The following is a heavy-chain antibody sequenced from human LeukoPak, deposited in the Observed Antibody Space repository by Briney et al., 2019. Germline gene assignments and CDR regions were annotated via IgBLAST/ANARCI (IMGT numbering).Heavy chain of an antibody. J-gene: IGHJ4*02. CDR2: ISAYNGNT. CDR1: VYTFTSYG. CDR3: ARDLGYCTNGVCYTSGH. Sequence: ASVKVSCKASVYTFTSYGISWVRQAPGQGLEWMGWISAYNGNTNYAQKLQGRVTMPTDTSTSTAYMELRSLRSDATAVYYCARDLGYCTNGVCYTSGHWGQGTLVTVSS. D-gene: IGHD2-8*01. V-gene: IGHV1-18*01.